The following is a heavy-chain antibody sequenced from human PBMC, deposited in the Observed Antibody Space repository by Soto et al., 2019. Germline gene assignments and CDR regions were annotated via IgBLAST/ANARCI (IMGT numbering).Heavy chain of an antibody. Sequence: KASETLSLTCTVSGGSISSGGYYWSWIRQHPGKGLEWIGYIYYSGSTYYNPSLKSRVTISVDTSKNQSSLKLSSVTAADTAVYYCARVIVSIYPHPGYYYGMDVWGQGTTVTV. J-gene: IGHJ6*02. D-gene: IGHD3-22*01. CDR1: GGSISSGGYY. CDR3: ARVIVSIYPHPGYYYGMDV. CDR2: IYYSGST. V-gene: IGHV4-31*03.